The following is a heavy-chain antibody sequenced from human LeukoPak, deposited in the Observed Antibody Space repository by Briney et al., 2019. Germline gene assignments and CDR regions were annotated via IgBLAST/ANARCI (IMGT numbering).Heavy chain of an antibody. Sequence: PGGSLRLSCAASGFTFSSYAMSWVRQAPGKGLEWVSAISGSGGSTYYADSVKGRFTISRDNSKNTLYLQMNSLRAEDTGVYYCAARYYDFWSGYYTDGYYYYMDVWDKGTTVTVSS. CDR2: ISGSGGST. CDR1: GFTFSSYA. CDR3: AARYYDFWSGYYTDGYYYYMDV. V-gene: IGHV3-23*01. J-gene: IGHJ6*03. D-gene: IGHD3-3*01.